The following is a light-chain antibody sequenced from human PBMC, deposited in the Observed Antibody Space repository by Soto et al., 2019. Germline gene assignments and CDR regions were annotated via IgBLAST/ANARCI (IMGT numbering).Light chain of an antibody. CDR3: QQRSNWPRIT. Sequence: EIVLTQSPATLSLSPGERATLSCRASQSVGSSLAWYQQKPGQAPRLLIYDASNRATGIPARFSGSGSGTDFPLTIRSLGPEDFAVYYCQQRSNWPRITFGQGTRLEIK. CDR1: QSVGSS. CDR2: DAS. J-gene: IGKJ5*01. V-gene: IGKV3-11*01.